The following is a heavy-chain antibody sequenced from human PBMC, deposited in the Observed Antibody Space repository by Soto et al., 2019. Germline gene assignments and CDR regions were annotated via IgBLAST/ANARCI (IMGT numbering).Heavy chain of an antibody. Sequence: PGGSLRLSCAASGFTFSSYAMSWVRQAPGKGLEWVSAISGSGGSTYYADSVKGRFTISRDNSKNTLYLQMNSLRAEDTAVYYCATMGPAKTSIAARANWFDPWGQGTLVTVSS. CDR1: GFTFSSYA. D-gene: IGHD6-6*01. J-gene: IGHJ5*02. CDR3: ATMGPAKTSIAARANWFDP. V-gene: IGHV3-23*01. CDR2: ISGSGGST.